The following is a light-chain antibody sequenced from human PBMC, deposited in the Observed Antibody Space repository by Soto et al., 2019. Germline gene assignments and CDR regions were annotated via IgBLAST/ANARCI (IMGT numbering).Light chain of an antibody. CDR3: QQYGSSPWT. CDR1: QSVSSSF. V-gene: IGKV3-20*01. Sequence: EIALTQSPGTLSLSPGERATLSCRASQSVSSSFFAWYQQKPGQPPRLLIYGASTRATGIPDRFSGSGSGTDFTLTISRLEPEDFAMYYCQQYGSSPWTFGQGTKVEIK. J-gene: IGKJ1*01. CDR2: GAS.